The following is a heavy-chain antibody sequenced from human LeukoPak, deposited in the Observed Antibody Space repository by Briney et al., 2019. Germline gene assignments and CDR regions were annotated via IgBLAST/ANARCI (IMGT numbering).Heavy chain of an antibody. J-gene: IGHJ4*02. CDR2: IYYSGST. CDR1: GGSISTSSYY. D-gene: IGHD3-10*01. Sequence: SETLSLTCTVSGGSISTSSYYWGWIRQPPGKGLEWIGTIYYSGSTYYNPSLTSRVTISVDTSKNQFSLKLSSVTAADTAVYYCARASGGDGSGSLWGQGALVTVSS. V-gene: IGHV4-39*01. CDR3: ARASGGDGSGSL.